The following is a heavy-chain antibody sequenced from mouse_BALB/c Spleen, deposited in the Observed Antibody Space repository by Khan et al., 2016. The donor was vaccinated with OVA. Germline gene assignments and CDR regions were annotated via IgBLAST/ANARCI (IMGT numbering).Heavy chain of an antibody. D-gene: IGHD3-3*01. Sequence: VQLKQSGPELVKPGASVKISCKTSGYTFTENTLHWVKQSHGKSLEWIGVINPNNGVTSYNQKFKGKVTLTVDKSSSTAYMEFCSLTSEDSAVYYCERDAGRYWGQGTSVTVSS. CDR3: ERDAGRY. J-gene: IGHJ4*01. CDR1: GYTFTENT. CDR2: INPNNGVT. V-gene: IGHV1-18*01.